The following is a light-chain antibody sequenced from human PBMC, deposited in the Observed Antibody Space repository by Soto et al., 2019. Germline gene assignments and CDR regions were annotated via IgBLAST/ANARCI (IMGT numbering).Light chain of an antibody. V-gene: IGKV1-39*01. J-gene: IGKJ1*01. CDR3: QQSYSTPRP. CDR2: AAS. Sequence: DSQMTQYPSSLSASVGDRVTITCRASQSISSYLNWYQQKPGKAPKLLIYAASSLQSGVPSRFSGSGSGTDFTLTISSLQPEDFATYYCQQSYSTPRPFGQGTKVEIK. CDR1: QSISSY.